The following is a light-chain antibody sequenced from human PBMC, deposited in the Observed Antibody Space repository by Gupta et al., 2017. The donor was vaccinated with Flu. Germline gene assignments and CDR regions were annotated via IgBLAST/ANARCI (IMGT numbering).Light chain of an antibody. Sequence: PPSVSASVADRVTITCRASQGISSWLALYQRTPGKAPQLLNYAASRFRSGVPSRFSGSASATDLTIIIRSLPPEDSATYYCQQSNSFPVTFGGGTKVEIK. CDR1: QGISSW. CDR2: AAS. V-gene: IGKV1-12*01. CDR3: QQSNSFPVT. J-gene: IGKJ4*01.